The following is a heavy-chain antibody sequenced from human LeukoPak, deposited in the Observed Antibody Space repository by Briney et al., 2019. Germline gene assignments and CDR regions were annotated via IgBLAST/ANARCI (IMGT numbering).Heavy chain of an antibody. J-gene: IGHJ6*03. CDR2: IIPIFGTA. CDR3: ARYSPIAAAGMSYYYYYMDV. V-gene: IGHV1-69*01. Sequence: SVKVSCKASGGTFSSYAISWVRQAPGQGLEWMGGIIPIFGTANYAQKLQGRVTITADESTSTAYMELSSLRSEDTAVYYCARYSPIAAAGMSYYYYYMDVWGKGTTVTVSS. D-gene: IGHD6-13*01. CDR1: GGTFSSYA.